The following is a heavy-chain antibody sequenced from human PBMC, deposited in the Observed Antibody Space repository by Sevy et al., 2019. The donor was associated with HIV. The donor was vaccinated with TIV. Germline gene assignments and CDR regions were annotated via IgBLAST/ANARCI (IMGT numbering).Heavy chain of an antibody. V-gene: IGHV1-24*01. J-gene: IGHJ5*02. D-gene: IGHD2-15*01. CDR3: ATVGLGYYSGSSYYQGDWFDP. CDR2: LDPGNGEI. CDR1: GYSLRKLS. Sequence: ASVKVSCKVFGYSLRKLSMHWVRQAPGKGLEWMGSLDPGNGEITYAQTLQGRVTMTEDTSTDTAYMELSSLTSEDTATYYSATVGLGYYSGSSYYQGDWFDPWGQGTLVTVSS.